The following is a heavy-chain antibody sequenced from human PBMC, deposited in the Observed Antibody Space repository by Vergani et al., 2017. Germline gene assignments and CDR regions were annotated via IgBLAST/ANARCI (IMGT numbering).Heavy chain of an antibody. CDR2: INHSGST. CDR3: ARGPRAHNTRGQYRRPGWYDP. V-gene: IGHV4-34*01. CDR1: GGSFSGYY. J-gene: IGHJ5*02. Sequence: QVQLQQWGAGRLKPSETLSLTCAVYGGSFSGYYWSWIRQPPGKGLEWIGEINHSGSTNYNPSLKSRVTISVDTSQNQFSLKLSSVTAADTAVYYCARGPRAHNTRGQYRRPGWYDPWGQGTLVTVSS. D-gene: IGHD3-10*01.